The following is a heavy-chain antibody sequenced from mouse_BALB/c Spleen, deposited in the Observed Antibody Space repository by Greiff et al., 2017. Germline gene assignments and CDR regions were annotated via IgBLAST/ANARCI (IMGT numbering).Heavy chain of an antibody. J-gene: IGHJ4*01. CDR3: ASWDYDGDYYAMDY. D-gene: IGHD2-4*01. V-gene: IGHV5-17*02. CDR2: ISSGSSTI. Sequence: EVQVVESGGGLVQPGGSRKLSCAASGFTFSSFGMHWVRQAPEKGLEWVAYISSGSSTIYYADTVKGRFTISRDNPKNTLFLQMTSLRSEDTAMYYCASWDYDGDYYAMDYWGQGTSVTVSS. CDR1: GFTFSSFG.